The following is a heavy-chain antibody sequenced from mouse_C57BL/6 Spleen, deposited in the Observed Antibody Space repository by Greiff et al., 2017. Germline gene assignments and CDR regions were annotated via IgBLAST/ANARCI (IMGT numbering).Heavy chain of an antibody. J-gene: IGHJ2*01. CDR2: FYPGSGSI. Sequence: VQLQQSGAELARPGASVKLSCKASGYTFTSYGISWVKQRTGQGLEWIGWFYPGSGSIKYNEKFKDKATLTADKSSSTVYMELSRLTSEDSAVYFCARHEGAKKTGWYFDYWGQGTTLTVSS. CDR1: GYTFTSYG. V-gene: IGHV1-62-2*01. CDR3: ARHEGAKKTGWYFDY. D-gene: IGHD4-1*01.